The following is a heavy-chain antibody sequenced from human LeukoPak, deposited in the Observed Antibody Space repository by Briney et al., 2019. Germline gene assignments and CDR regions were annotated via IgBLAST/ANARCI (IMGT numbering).Heavy chain of an antibody. CDR2: IYHSGST. V-gene: IGHV4-38-2*01. Sequence: PSETLPLTCAVSGYSLSSGYYRGLSPPPPREGVGGTGSIYHSGSTYYNPSLKSRVTISVDTSKSQFSLKRSSVTAADTVVYYWARHGKPWGQLASVLGPAYDYWGQGTLVTVSS. CDR3: ARHGKPWGQLASVLGPAYDY. J-gene: IGHJ4*02. CDR1: GYSLSSGYY. D-gene: IGHD6-6*01.